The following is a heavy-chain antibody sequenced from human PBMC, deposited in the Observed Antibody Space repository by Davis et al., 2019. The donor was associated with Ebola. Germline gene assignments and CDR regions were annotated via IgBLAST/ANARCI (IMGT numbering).Heavy chain of an antibody. J-gene: IGHJ6*02. D-gene: IGHD3-10*01. CDR1: GFTFSSYG. CDR3: ARVDGSGSYYLAYYYYGMDV. CDR2: ISYDGSNK. V-gene: IGHV3-30*03. Sequence: GGSLRLSCAASGFTFSSYGMHWVRQAPGKGLEWVAVISYDGSNKYYADSVKGRFTISRDNSKNTLYLQMNSLRAEDTAVYYCARVDGSGSYYLAYYYYGMDVWGQGTTVTVSS.